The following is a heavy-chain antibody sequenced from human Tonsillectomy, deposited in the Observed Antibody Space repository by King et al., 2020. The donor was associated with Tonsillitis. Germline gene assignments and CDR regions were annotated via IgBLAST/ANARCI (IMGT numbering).Heavy chain of an antibody. CDR2: ISYDGGNK. D-gene: IGHD3-10*01. Sequence: VQLVESGGGVVQPGRSLRLSCAASGFTFSSYAMHWVRQDPGKVLEWVSVISYDGGNKSYADSVKGRFTISRDNSKNTLYLQMNSLRAEDTAVYYCASGVRVDWGQGTLVTVSS. CDR3: ASGVRVD. J-gene: IGHJ4*02. CDR1: GFTFSSYA. V-gene: IGHV3-30-3*01.